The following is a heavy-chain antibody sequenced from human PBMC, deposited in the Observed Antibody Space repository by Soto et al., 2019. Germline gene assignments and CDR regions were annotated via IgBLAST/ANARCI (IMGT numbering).Heavy chain of an antibody. J-gene: IGHJ4*02. CDR1: GFTFSSYA. CDR3: AKRGFNWSYFDY. Sequence: GGSLRLSCAASGFTFSSYAMSWVRQAPRKGLEWVSAISGSGGSTYYADSVKGRFTISRDNSKNTLYLQMNSLRAEDTAVYYCAKRGFNWSYFDYWGQGTLVTVSS. D-gene: IGHD1-1*01. CDR2: ISGSGGST. V-gene: IGHV3-23*01.